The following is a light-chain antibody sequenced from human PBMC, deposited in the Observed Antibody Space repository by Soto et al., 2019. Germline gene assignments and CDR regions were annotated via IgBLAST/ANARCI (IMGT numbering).Light chain of an antibody. V-gene: IGKV3-20*01. CDR1: QSVSSNY. CDR2: GAS. J-gene: IGKJ4*01. CDR3: QHYGTSLLT. Sequence: EVVLTQSPGTLSLSPGDRATLSCRASQSVSSNYLAWYQQKPGRAPSLLIYGASNRATGVPDRFSGSGSGTDFTLTISRLEPEDFAVYYCQHYGTSLLTFGGGTKVEIK.